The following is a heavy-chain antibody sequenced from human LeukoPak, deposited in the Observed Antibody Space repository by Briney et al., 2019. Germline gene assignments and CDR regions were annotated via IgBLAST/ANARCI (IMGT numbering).Heavy chain of an antibody. CDR1: GYSISSGYY. J-gene: IGHJ5*02. CDR3: ARHVAVAGEYNWFDP. D-gene: IGHD6-19*01. Sequence: PSETLSLTCAVSGYSISSGYYCGWIRQAPGKGLEWIGSIYHSGSTYYNPSLKSRVTISVDTSKNQFSLKLSSVTAADTAVYYCARHVAVAGEYNWFDPWGQGTLVTVSS. CDR2: IYHSGST. V-gene: IGHV4-38-2*01.